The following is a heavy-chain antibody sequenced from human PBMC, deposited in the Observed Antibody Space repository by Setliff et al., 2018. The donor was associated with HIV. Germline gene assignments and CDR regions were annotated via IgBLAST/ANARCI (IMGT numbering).Heavy chain of an antibody. CDR1: GGSISSSSYY. CDR2: IYCSGST. CDR3: ARAEMATIVAFDI. Sequence: PSETLSLTCTVSGGSISSSSYYWGWIRQPPGKGLEWIGSIYCSGSTCYNPSLKSRVTISVDTSKNRFSLQLTSVTAADTAVYYCARAEMATIVAFDIWGQGTMVTVSS. J-gene: IGHJ3*02. D-gene: IGHD5-12*01. V-gene: IGHV4-39*07.